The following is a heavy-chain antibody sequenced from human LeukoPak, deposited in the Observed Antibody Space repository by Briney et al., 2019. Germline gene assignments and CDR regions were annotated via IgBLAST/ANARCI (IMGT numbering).Heavy chain of an antibody. CDR1: GFTFSSYA. Sequence: GGSLRLSCAASGFTFSSYAMHWVRQAPGKGLEWVAVISYDGSNKYYADSVKGRFTISRDNSKNTLYLQMNSLRAEDTAVYYCAKVAHYYGSGSYYEYYFDYWGQGTVVTVSS. D-gene: IGHD3-10*01. V-gene: IGHV3-30-3*01. CDR2: ISYDGSNK. J-gene: IGHJ4*02. CDR3: AKVAHYYGSGSYYEYYFDY.